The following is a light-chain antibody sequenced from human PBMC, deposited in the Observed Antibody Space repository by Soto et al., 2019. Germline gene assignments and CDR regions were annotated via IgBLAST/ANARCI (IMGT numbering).Light chain of an antibody. CDR3: QQSYSSPQMYT. Sequence: DIQMTQSPSSLSASVGDRVTITCRASQTISSSLNWYQQKPGKAPDLLIYAASNLQSGVPSRFSVSGSGSDFNLTISSLQPEDFATYYCQQSYSSPQMYTFGQGTRLEIK. J-gene: IGKJ2*01. CDR1: QTISSS. V-gene: IGKV1-39*01. CDR2: AAS.